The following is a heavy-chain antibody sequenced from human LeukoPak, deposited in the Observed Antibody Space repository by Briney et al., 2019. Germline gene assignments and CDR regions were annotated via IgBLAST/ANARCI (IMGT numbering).Heavy chain of an antibody. J-gene: IGHJ1*01. V-gene: IGHV4-34*01. CDR2: INHSGST. CDR1: GGSFSDYY. Sequence: SETLSLTCAVYGGSFSDYYWSWIRQAPGKGLEWIGEINHSGSTNYNPSLKSRVTISVDTSKNQFSLKLSSVTAADTAVYYCASPQGYFQHWGQGTLVTGSS. CDR3: ASPQGYFQH.